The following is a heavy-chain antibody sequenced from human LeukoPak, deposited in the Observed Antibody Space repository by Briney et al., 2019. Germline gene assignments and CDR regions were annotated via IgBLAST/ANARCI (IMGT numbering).Heavy chain of an antibody. CDR1: GGSVSSHTYY. J-gene: IGHJ6*03. CDR2: IYYSGST. D-gene: IGHD2-2*01. V-gene: IGHV4-61*01. Sequence: SETLSLTCTVSGGSVSSHTYYWGWIRQPPGKGLEWIGYIYYSGSTNYNPSLKSRVTISVDTSKNRFSLKLSSVTAADTAVYYCARVPAVNYYYYYMDVWGKGTTVTVSS. CDR3: ARVPAVNYYYYYMDV.